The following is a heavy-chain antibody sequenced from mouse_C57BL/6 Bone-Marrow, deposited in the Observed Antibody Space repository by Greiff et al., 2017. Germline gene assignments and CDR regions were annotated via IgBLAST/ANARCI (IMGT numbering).Heavy chain of an antibody. J-gene: IGHJ2*01. CDR1: GYAFSSSW. Sequence: VQLQQSGPELVKPGASVKISCKASGYAFSSSWMNWVKQRPGKGLEWIGRIYPGDGDTNYNGKFKGKATLTADKSSSTAYMRLSSLTSEDSAVYVGARLCGDCGFDYWGEGTTVTVSA. V-gene: IGHV1-82*01. D-gene: IGHD3-3*01. CDR2: IYPGDGDT. CDR3: ARLCGDCGFDY.